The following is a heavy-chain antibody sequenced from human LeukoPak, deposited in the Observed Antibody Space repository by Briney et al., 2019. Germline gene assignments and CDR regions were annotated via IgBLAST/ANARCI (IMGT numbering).Heavy chain of an antibody. V-gene: IGHV3-30-3*01. CDR3: ARDERYFYYMDV. CDR1: GFTFSSYA. Sequence: GGSLRLSCAASGFTFSSYAMHWVRQAPGKGLEWVAVISYDGGNKYYADSVKGRFTISRDNSKNTLYLQMNSLRTEDTAVYYCARDERYFYYMDVWGKGTTVTVSS. CDR2: ISYDGGNK. J-gene: IGHJ6*03.